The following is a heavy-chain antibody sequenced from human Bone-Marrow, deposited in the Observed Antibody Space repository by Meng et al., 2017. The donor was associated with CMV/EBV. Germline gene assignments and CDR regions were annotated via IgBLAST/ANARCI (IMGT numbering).Heavy chain of an antibody. V-gene: IGHV1-2*02. D-gene: IGHD1-26*01. CDR3: AILGSYGVDNWFDP. CDR2: IKPDSGYT. J-gene: IGHJ5*02. Sequence: ASVKVSCKASGFTFTAHYMHWVRQAPGQGLEWMGWIKPDSGYTNYAQNFQGRVTMTRDTSISTAYVEVSDLRSDDTAVYYCAILGSYGVDNWFDPWGQGTLVTVSS. CDR1: GFTFTAHY.